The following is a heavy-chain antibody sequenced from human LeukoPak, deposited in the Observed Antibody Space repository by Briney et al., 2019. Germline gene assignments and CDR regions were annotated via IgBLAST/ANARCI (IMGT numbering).Heavy chain of an antibody. CDR2: MRYDGSNK. CDR1: GVTFSRNG. V-gene: IGHV3-30*02. Sequence: GGSLRLSCAASGVTFSRNGMHWVRKAQAKGLELVAFMRYDGSNKYYADSVKGRFTISRDNSENTLYLQINSLRAADTAVFYCAKEIWPTVTTPGHTYFDYWGQGALVSVSS. D-gene: IGHD4-17*01. CDR3: AKEIWPTVTTPGHTYFDY. J-gene: IGHJ4*02.